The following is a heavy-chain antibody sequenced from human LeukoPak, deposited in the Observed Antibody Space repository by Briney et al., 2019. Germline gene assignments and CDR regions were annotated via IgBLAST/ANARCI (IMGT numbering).Heavy chain of an antibody. CDR2: IHYSGST. CDR1: GGPITSYY. Sequence: SETLSLTCTVSGGPITSYYWSWIRQPPGKGLEWIGHIHYSGSTNYNPSLKSRVTISVDTSKNHFSLKLRSVTAADTAVYYCARPTGISGSPDAFDIWGQGTMVTVSS. J-gene: IGHJ3*02. D-gene: IGHD1-26*01. CDR3: ARPTGISGSPDAFDI. V-gene: IGHV4-59*01.